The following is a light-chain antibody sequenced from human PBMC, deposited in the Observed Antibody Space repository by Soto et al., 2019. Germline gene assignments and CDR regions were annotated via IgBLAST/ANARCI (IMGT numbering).Light chain of an antibody. J-gene: IGKJ1*01. V-gene: IGKV3D-15*01. CDR3: QQYNNCPPGT. CDR2: HAS. CDR1: QRVSEK. Sequence: IVMTQSPSTLSVSPGERATLYSPASQRVSEKLAWYQQKPGQAPRLLIYHASARATGLPARFSGSGSGTEFTLTISGRQSEEYAVYYCQQYNNCPPGTFGQGTKVDIK.